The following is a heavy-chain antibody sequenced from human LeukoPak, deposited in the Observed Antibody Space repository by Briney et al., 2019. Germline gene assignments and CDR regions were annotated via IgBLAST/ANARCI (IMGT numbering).Heavy chain of an antibody. D-gene: IGHD6-19*01. J-gene: IGHJ4*02. Sequence: PGGSLRLSCAASGFSFSDYHTNWVRQAPGKGLEWVSYISPRGDTIHFADAVKGRFTISRDHAKNSLFLQMNSLTAEDTAAYYCASGRDIAVAGPGGYFDYWGQGALVTVSS. CDR3: ASGRDIAVAGPGGYFDY. V-gene: IGHV3-11*01. CDR1: GFSFSDYH. CDR2: ISPRGDTI.